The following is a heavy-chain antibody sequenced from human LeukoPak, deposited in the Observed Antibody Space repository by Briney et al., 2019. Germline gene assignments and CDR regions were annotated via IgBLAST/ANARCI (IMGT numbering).Heavy chain of an antibody. D-gene: IGHD6-13*01. CDR3: ARDIAAAGRVFFDY. CDR2: IYYSGST. J-gene: IGHJ4*02. CDR1: GGSISSSSYY. Sequence: PSETLSLTCTVSGGSISSSSYYWGWIRQPPGKGLEWIGSIYYSGSTYYNPSLKSRVTISVDTSKNQFSLKPSSVTAADTAVYYCARDIAAAGRVFFDYWGQGTLVTASS. V-gene: IGHV4-39*07.